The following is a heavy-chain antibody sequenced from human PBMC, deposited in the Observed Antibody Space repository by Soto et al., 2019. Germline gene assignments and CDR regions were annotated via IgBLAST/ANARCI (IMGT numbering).Heavy chain of an antibody. CDR3: ARPHYDSNTFYSFFDY. D-gene: IGHD3-22*01. CDR2: IFHGGST. CDR1: DGSFSGYY. Sequence: ETLSLTCSVYDGSFSGYYWSWIRQPPGKGLEWIGQIFHGGSTNYSPSLKSRVTISLDTSRKQFFLELTSVTAADTAVYYCARPHYDSNTFYSFFDYWGQGTLVTVYS. V-gene: IGHV4-34*12. J-gene: IGHJ4*02.